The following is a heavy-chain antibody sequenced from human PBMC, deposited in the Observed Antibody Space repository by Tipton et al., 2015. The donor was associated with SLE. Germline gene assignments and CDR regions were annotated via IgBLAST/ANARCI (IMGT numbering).Heavy chain of an antibody. CDR2: IYTSGST. D-gene: IGHD6-13*01. V-gene: IGHV4-4*07. Sequence: TLSLTCTVSGGSISSYYWSWIRQPAGKGLEWIGRIYTSGSTNYNPSLKSRVTMSVDTSKNQFSLKLSSVTAADTAVYYCATSSSWSTGGAFDIWGQGTMVTVSS. CDR3: ATSSSWSTGGAFDI. J-gene: IGHJ3*02. CDR1: GGSISSYY.